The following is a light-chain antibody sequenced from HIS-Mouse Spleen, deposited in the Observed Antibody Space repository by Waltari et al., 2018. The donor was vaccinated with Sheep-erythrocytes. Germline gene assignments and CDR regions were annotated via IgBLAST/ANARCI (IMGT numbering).Light chain of an antibody. Sequence: SSELTQDPAVSVALGQTVRITCQGDSLRSYYASWYQQKPGQAPVLVIYGKNNRPSWIPDRFSGSSSGNTASLTITGAQAEDEADYYCNSRDSSGNLWVFRGGTKLTVL. V-gene: IGLV3-19*01. J-gene: IGLJ3*02. CDR1: SLRSYY. CDR3: NSRDSSGNLWV. CDR2: GKN.